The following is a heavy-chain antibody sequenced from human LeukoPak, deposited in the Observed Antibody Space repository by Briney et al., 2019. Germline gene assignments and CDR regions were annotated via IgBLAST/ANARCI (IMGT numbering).Heavy chain of an antibody. CDR3: ARDRHKYNYDSGGYPPY. CDR1: GFTFSSYG. Sequence: GGSLRLSCAASGFTFSSYGMHWVRQAPGKGLEWVTFIRYDGTNKYYADSVKGRFAISRDNSKNTLYLQMNSLRAEDTAVYYCARDRHKYNYDSGGYPPYWGQGTLVTVSS. CDR2: IRYDGTNK. J-gene: IGHJ4*02. D-gene: IGHD3-22*01. V-gene: IGHV3-30*02.